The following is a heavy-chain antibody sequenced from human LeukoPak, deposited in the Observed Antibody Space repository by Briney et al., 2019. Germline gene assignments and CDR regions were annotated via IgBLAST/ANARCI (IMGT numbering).Heavy chain of an antibody. CDR2: INHSGST. Sequence: SETLSLTCAVYGGSFSGYYWSWIRQPPGKGLEWIGEINHSGSTNYNPSLKSRVTISVDTSKNQFSLKLSSVTAADTAVYYCARGRISSSSAGRRYFDPWGRGTLVTVSS. V-gene: IGHV4-34*01. CDR3: ARGRISSSSAGRRYFDP. CDR1: GGSFSGYY. D-gene: IGHD6-6*01. J-gene: IGHJ2*01.